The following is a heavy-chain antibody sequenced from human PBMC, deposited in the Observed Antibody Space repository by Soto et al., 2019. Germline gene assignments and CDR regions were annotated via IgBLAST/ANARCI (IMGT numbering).Heavy chain of an antibody. CDR2: INSDGSST. Sequence: EVQLVESGGGLVQPGGSLRLSCAASGFAFSSYWMHWVRQAPGKGLVWVSRINSDGSSTSYADSVKGRFTVSRDNAKNTLYLQMYGVRGDDTAVYYCSRDKMGATADYWGQGSLVTVSS. CDR1: GFAFSSYW. CDR3: SRDKMGATADY. V-gene: IGHV3-74*01. D-gene: IGHD1-26*01. J-gene: IGHJ4*02.